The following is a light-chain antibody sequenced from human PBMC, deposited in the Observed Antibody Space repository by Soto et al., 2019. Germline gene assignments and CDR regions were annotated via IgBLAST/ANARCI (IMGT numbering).Light chain of an antibody. Sequence: DIQMPQSPSTLSASVGARVTITCRASQNINNWLAWFQQKPGEAPKLLIYDASTLESGVPSRFSGSGSGTEFTLTISSLQPDDYATYSCQHYNVYYMYTFGQGTKVDIK. J-gene: IGKJ2*01. CDR2: DAS. V-gene: IGKV1-5*01. CDR3: QHYNVYYMYT. CDR1: QNINNW.